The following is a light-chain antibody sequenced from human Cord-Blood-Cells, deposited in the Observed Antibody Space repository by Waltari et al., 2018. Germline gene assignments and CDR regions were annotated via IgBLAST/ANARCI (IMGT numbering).Light chain of an antibody. J-gene: IGLJ1*01. CDR2: DDS. V-gene: IGLV2-14*03. CDR3: SSYTSSSGYV. Sequence: QSALTQPASVSGSPGQSITISCTGTSSDVGGYNYVSWYQQHPGKAPKLMIYDDSNRPSGVSNRFSGSKSGNTASLTISGLQAEDEADYYCSSYTSSSGYVFGTGTKVTVL. CDR1: SSDVGGYNY.